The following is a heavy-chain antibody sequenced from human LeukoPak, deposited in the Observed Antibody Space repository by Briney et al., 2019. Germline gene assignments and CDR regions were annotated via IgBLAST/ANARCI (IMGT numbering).Heavy chain of an antibody. D-gene: IGHD6-19*01. CDR3: ARLASAWHFDY. CDR2: YAPGDSDS. CDR1: GSSFTSYW. Sequence: GASLQISCKGSGSSFTSYWIGWVRQLPGKDLEWMGIYAPGDSDSRYSPSFQGQVTISADKSISTVYLQWSSLKASDTAMYYCARLASAWHFDYWGQGTLVTVPS. J-gene: IGHJ4*02. V-gene: IGHV5-51*01.